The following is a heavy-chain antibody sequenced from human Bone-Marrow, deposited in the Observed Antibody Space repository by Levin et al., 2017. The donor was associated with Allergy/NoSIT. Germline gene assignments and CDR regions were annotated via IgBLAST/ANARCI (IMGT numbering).Heavy chain of an antibody. Sequence: PEASVQVSCKASGYTFTSYYIHWVRQAPGQGLEWMGIINPISGGTRYAQKFRGRVTMTRDTSTSTIYMELSSLRSEDTAVYYCTRDRERWGHTYAFWNGYLGRQSEVGGDYHYGMDVWGQGTTVTVSS. V-gene: IGHV1-46*01. CDR2: INPISGGT. CDR3: TRDRERWGHTYAFWNGYLGRQSEVGGDYHYGMDV. CDR1: GYTFTSYY. J-gene: IGHJ6*02. D-gene: IGHD3-3*01.